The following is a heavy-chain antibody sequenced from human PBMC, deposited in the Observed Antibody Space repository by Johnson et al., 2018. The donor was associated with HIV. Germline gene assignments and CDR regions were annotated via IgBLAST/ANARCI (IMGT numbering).Heavy chain of an antibody. CDR2: ISSSGSTI. Sequence: QMQLVESGGGLVKPGGSLRLSCAASGFTFSDYYMSWIRQAPGKGLEWLSYISSSGSTIYYSDSVKGRFTISRDNAKNSLYLQMNSLRAEDTAFYYCARDRDSSSWYLAFDIWGQGTMVTVSS. CDR3: ARDRDSSSWYLAFDI. V-gene: IGHV3-11*01. D-gene: IGHD6-13*01. CDR1: GFTFSDYY. J-gene: IGHJ3*02.